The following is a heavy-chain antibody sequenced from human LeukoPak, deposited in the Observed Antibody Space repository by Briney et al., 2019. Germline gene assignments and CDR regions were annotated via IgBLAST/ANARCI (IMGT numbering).Heavy chain of an antibody. CDR1: GFSFGDYW. J-gene: IGHJ3*02. CDR3: ARDWTPHTNNKHWYDALDI. D-gene: IGHD2-8*01. CDR2: IKQDGSET. V-gene: IGHV3-7*01. Sequence: GGSLRLSCAASGFSFGDYWMTWVRQAPGKGLEWVANIKQDGSETYYVDSVKGRFTISRDNAKGSLFLQMNSLRVEDTAMYYCARDWTPHTNNKHWYDALDIWGQGTMVTVSS.